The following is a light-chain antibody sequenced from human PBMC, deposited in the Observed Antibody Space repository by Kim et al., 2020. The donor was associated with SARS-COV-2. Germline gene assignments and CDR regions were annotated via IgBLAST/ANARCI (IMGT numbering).Light chain of an antibody. J-gene: IGLJ1*01. CDR3: QSYDSSLSGSYV. Sequence: VTISCTGGRSNIGGGYDVHWYQQLPGTAPKLLIYGNSNRPSGVPDRFSGSKSGTSASLAITGLQAEDEADYYCQSYDSSLSGSYVFGTGTKVTVL. CDR1: RSNIGGGYD. CDR2: GNS. V-gene: IGLV1-40*01.